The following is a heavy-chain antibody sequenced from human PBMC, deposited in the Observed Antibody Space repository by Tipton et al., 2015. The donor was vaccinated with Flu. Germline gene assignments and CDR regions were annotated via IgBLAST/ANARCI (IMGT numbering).Heavy chain of an antibody. D-gene: IGHD4-11*01. J-gene: IGHJ5*01. Sequence: TLSLTCTVSGGSITSFYWSWIRQTPGKGLEWIGYIYYTGNTNYNPPLKSRVSISVDTSKNQFSLNLTSVSAADTAVYYCARRTVSRWFDSWGQGTLVTVSS. V-gene: IGHV4-59*08. CDR3: ARRTVSRWFDS. CDR1: GGSITSFY. CDR2: IYYTGNT.